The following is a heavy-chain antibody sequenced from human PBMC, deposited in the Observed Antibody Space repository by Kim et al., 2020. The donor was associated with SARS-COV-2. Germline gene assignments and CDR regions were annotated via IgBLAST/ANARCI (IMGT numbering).Heavy chain of an antibody. V-gene: IGHV1-2*06. CDR3: AGAGDMALAPHFAMDL. CDR2: INPHSGGT. D-gene: IGHD2-8*02. J-gene: IGHJ6*02. CDR1: GHTSSAYY. Sequence: ASVKVSCKASGHTSSAYYIHWVRQAPGQGLEWMGRINPHSGGTTYAQNFQGRVTLTRDTSISTAYMDLRSLRSDDTAVYYCAGAGDMALAPHFAMDLWGQGTTLTDFS.